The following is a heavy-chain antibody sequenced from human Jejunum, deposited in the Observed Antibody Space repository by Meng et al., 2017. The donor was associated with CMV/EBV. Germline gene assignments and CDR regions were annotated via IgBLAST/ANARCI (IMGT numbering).Heavy chain of an antibody. CDR1: GFPVTFDY. J-gene: IGHJ6*02. CDR2: IYSDGST. CDR3: ARGREYFYGMDV. V-gene: IGHV3-53*01. D-gene: IGHD5-24*01. Sequence: CAASGFPVTFDYMNWVRQAPGRGLEWVSVIYSDGSTYYADSVKGRFSISRDNSKNTLYLQMNSLRAEDTAVYYCARGREYFYGMDVWGQGTTVTVSS.